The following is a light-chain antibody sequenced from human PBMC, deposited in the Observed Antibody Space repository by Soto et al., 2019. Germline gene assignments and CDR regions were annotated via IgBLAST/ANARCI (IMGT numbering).Light chain of an antibody. CDR3: QQTSTFLPLT. CDR2: AAS. J-gene: IGKJ4*01. V-gene: IGKV1-12*01. Sequence: DIQMTQSPSSVYASVGDRVTITCRASQGISNCLAWYQQQPGKAPKLLIYAASSLQSGVTSRFSGGGSGTHYTLIISSLQPEDFATYYYQQTSTFLPLTFGGGTKVEIK. CDR1: QGISNC.